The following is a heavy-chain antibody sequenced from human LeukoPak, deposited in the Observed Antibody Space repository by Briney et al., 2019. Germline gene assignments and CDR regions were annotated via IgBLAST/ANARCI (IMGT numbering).Heavy chain of an antibody. D-gene: IGHD2-15*01. CDR2: ISSSSSYI. V-gene: IGHV3-21*01. J-gene: IGHJ4*02. Sequence: KAGGSLRLSCAASGFTFSSYSMDWVRQAPGKGLEWVSSISSSSSYIYYADSVKGRFTISRDNAKNSLYLQMNSLRAEDTAVYYCARGGGSCSDYWGQGTLVTVSS. CDR3: ARGGGSCSDY. CDR1: GFTFSSYS.